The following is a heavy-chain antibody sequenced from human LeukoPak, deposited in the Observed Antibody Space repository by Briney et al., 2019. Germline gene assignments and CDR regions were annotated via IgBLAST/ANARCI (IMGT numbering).Heavy chain of an antibody. CDR2: TFYRGST. J-gene: IGHJ6*03. Sequence: PSETLSLTCTVSGGSISSYFWNWMRQSPGKGLEWIGKTFYRGSTNYNPSLKSRVTISVDKSKNQFSLRLSSVTAADTAVYYCARGSHGPDYYYYYMDVWGKGTTVTVSS. D-gene: IGHD4-17*01. CDR1: GGSISSYF. CDR3: ARGSHGPDYYYYYMDV. V-gene: IGHV4-59*08.